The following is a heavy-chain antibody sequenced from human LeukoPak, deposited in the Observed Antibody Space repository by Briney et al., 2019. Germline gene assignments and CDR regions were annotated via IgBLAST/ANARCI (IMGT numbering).Heavy chain of an antibody. CDR3: AREGLWFGESGRRFDP. J-gene: IGHJ5*02. CDR1: GGSFSGYY. CDR2: INHSGST. Sequence: SETLSLTCAVYGGSFSGYYWSWIRQPPGKGLEWIGEINHSGSTNYNPSLKSRVTISVDTSKNQFSLKLSSVTAADTAVYYCAREGLWFGESGRRFDPWGQGTLVTVSS. V-gene: IGHV4-34*01. D-gene: IGHD3-10*01.